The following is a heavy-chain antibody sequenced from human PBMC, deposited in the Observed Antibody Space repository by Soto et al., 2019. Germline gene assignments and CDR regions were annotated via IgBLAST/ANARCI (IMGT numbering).Heavy chain of an antibody. CDR1: GYTFTNYW. D-gene: IGHD2-15*01. J-gene: IGHJ3*02. CDR3: ARRGFCSGAKCFSHALDI. V-gene: IGHV5-51*01. Sequence: PGESLKISCEGSGYTFTNYWIAWVRQMPGKGLEWMGIIYPGDSDTRYSPSFQGQVTMSADTSINTASLQWNSLKASDTAIYYCARRGFCSGAKCFSHALDIWGQGTMVTVSS. CDR2: IYPGDSDT.